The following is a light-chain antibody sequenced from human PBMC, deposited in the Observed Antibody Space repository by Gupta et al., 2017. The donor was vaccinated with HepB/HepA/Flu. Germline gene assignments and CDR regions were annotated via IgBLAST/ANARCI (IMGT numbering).Light chain of an antibody. CDR2: DAS. CDR3: QQRSNS. J-gene: IGKJ4*01. V-gene: IGKV3-11*01. Sequence: EIVLTQSPATLSLSPGERATLSCRASQSVSSYLAWYQQKPGQAARLLIYDASNRATGIPARFSGSGSGTDFTLTLSSLEPEDFAVYYCQQRSNSFGGGTKVEIK. CDR1: QSVSSY.